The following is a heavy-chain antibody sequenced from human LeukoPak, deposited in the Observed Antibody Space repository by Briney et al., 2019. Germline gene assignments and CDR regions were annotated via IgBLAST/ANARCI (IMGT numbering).Heavy chain of an antibody. V-gene: IGHV3-48*04. J-gene: IGHJ6*02. Sequence: GGSLRLSCAASGFTLSSYNMNWVRQAPGKGLEWVSYISISTIYYADSVKGRFTISRDNAKNSLYLQMNSLRAEDTAVYYCARGLKVGATSYYYGMDVWGQGTTVTVSS. CDR3: ARGLKVGATSYYYGMDV. CDR2: ISISTI. CDR1: GFTLSSYN. D-gene: IGHD1-26*01.